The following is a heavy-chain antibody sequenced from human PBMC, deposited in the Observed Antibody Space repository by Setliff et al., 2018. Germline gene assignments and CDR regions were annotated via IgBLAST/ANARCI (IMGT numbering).Heavy chain of an antibody. Sequence: SVKVSCKASGGTFSSYGISWVRQAPGQGLEWMGGTIPIFGTTDYAQKFQGRVTIITDESTSTAYMELSSLRSEDTAVYYCARDRPYSGYDSPDAFDIWGQGTMVTVSS. CDR2: TIPIFGTT. J-gene: IGHJ3*02. V-gene: IGHV1-69*05. D-gene: IGHD5-12*01. CDR3: ARDRPYSGYDSPDAFDI. CDR1: GGTFSSYG.